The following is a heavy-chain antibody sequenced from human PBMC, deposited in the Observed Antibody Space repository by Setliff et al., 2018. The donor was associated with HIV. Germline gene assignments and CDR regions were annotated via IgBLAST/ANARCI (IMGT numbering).Heavy chain of an antibody. CDR3: AKMVRGSLSARRMYYFDS. V-gene: IGHV4-30-4*01. CDR2: VYYNGIT. J-gene: IGHJ4*02. CDR1: SDFVSGDDFY. D-gene: IGHD3-10*01. Sequence: PSGTLSLTCTVSSDFVSGDDFYWSWIRQAPGRGLEWIGYVYYNGITHYNPSLKSRLTISIDTSGRRFSLNLTSVTALDTAVYFCAKMVRGSLSARRMYYFDSWGQGTMVTVSS.